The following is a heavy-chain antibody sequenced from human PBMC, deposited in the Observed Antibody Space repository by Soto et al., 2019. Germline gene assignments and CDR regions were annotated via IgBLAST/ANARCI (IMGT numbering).Heavy chain of an antibody. V-gene: IGHV3-74*01. CDR3: ARGGFDYGPRKMDV. J-gene: IGHJ6*04. CDR2: TKSDGSGT. D-gene: IGHD3-10*01. CDR1: GFTFSNYW. Sequence: EVQLVESGGGLLQPGGSLTLSCTASGFTFSNYWMHWVRQAPGKGLVWVSRTKSDGSGTSYTDSVKGRFTISRDNAYNTLYLQMSNLRAEDTAVYYCARGGFDYGPRKMDVCGKGTTLILSS.